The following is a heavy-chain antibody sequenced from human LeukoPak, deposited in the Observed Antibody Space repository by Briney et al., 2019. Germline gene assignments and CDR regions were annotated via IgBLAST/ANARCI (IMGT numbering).Heavy chain of an antibody. J-gene: IGHJ4*02. Sequence: PGGSLRLSCAASGFTFNRYWMSWVRQAPGKGLEWVANIKQDGSEKYYVDSVKGRLTISRDNAKNSLYLQMNSLRVEDTAVYYCARGGDGYNSPFDYWGQGTPVTVSS. CDR2: IKQDGSEK. V-gene: IGHV3-7*01. CDR1: GFTFNRYW. D-gene: IGHD5-24*01. CDR3: ARGGDGYNSPFDY.